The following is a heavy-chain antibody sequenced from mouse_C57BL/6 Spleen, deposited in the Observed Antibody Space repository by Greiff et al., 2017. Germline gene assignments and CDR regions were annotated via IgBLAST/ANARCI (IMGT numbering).Heavy chain of an antibody. Sequence: QVQLQQSGAELVRPGASVTLSCKASGYTFTDYEMHWVKQTPVHGLEWIGAIDPETGGTAYNQKFKGKAILTADKSSSTAYMELRSLTSEDSAVYYCTRGPYDGYYVGFDYWGQGTTLTVSS. CDR3: TRGPYDGYYVGFDY. D-gene: IGHD2-3*01. V-gene: IGHV1-15*01. CDR1: GYTFTDYE. CDR2: IDPETGGT. J-gene: IGHJ2*01.